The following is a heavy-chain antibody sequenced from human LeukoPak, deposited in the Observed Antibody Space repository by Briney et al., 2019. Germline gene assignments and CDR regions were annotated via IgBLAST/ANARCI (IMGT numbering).Heavy chain of an antibody. CDR1: GGSVSSGTYY. J-gene: IGHJ2*01. Sequence: SQTLSLTCTVSGGSVSSGTYYWSWIRQPAGKGLEWIGRIYTSGSTNYNPSLKSRVTISVDTSKNQFSLKLNSVTAADTAVYYCARLVRTYYYASGSLSYWYFDLWGRGTLVTVSS. D-gene: IGHD3-10*01. CDR2: IYTSGST. V-gene: IGHV4-61*02. CDR3: ARLVRTYYYASGSLSYWYFDL.